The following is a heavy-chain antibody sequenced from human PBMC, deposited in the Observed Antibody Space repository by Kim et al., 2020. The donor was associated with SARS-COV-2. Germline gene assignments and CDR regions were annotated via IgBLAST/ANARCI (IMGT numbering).Heavy chain of an antibody. V-gene: IGHV4-59*13. Sequence: SETLSPTCTVSGGSISSYYWSWIRQPPGKGLEWIGYIYYSGSTNYNPSLKSRVTISVDTSKNQFSLKLSSVTAADTAVYYCARGRSIFGVVTAPFDPWG. CDR3: ARGRSIFGVVTAPFDP. CDR1: GGSISSYY. CDR2: IYYSGST. D-gene: IGHD3-3*01. J-gene: IGHJ5*02.